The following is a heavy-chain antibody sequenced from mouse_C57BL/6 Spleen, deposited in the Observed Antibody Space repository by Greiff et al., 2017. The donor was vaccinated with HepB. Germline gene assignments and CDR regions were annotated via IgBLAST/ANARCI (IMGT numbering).Heavy chain of an antibody. CDR1: GYTFTDYN. V-gene: IGHV1-18*01. CDR2: INPNNGGT. J-gene: IGHJ3*01. CDR3: AREDYGSSYVSAWFAY. Sequence: EVQLQQSGPELVKPGASVKIPCKASGYTFTDYNMDWVKQSHGKSLEWIGDINPNNGGTIYNQKFKGKATLTVDKSSSTAYMELRSLTSEDTAVYYCAREDYGSSYVSAWFAYWGQGTLVTVSA. D-gene: IGHD1-1*01.